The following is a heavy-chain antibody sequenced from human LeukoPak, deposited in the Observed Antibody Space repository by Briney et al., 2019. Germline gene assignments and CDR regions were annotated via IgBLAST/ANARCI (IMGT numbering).Heavy chain of an antibody. Sequence: ASVKVSCKASGYTCTSYGISWVRQAPGQGLEWMGWISAYNGNTNYAQKLQGRVTMTTDTSTSTAYMELRSLRSDDTAVYYCARTTRSGSYFFSAADFFDYWGQGTLVTVSS. CDR2: ISAYNGNT. CDR1: GYTCTSYG. V-gene: IGHV1-18*01. CDR3: ARTTRSGSYFFSAADFFDY. D-gene: IGHD1-26*01. J-gene: IGHJ4*02.